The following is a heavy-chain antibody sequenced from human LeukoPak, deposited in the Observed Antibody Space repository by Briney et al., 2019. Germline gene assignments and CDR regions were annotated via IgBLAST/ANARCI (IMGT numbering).Heavy chain of an antibody. CDR1: GSTVSGIY. J-gene: IGHJ4*02. Sequence: GGSLRLSCEASGSTVSGIYMCWVRQPPGKGLEWVSIIYRDGGTYYADSVKGRFTISRDNSGNTLYLQMNSLSPEDTAVYYCATTRGSSFDYWGQGALVTVSS. CDR3: ATTRGSSFDY. D-gene: IGHD1-26*01. V-gene: IGHV3-53*01. CDR2: IYRDGGT.